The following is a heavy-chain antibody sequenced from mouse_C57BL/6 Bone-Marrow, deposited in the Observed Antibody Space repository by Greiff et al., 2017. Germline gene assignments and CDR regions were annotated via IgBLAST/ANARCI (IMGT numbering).Heavy chain of an antibody. V-gene: IGHV5-17*01. J-gene: IGHJ4*01. CDR2: ISSGSSTI. Sequence: EVKLMESGGGLVKPGGSLKLSCAASGFTFSDYGMHWVRQAPEKGLEWVAYISSGSSTIYYADTVKGRFTIARDNAKNTLFLQMTSLRSEDTAMYYCARGGGCYAMDYWGQGTSVTVSS. CDR3: ARGGGCYAMDY. D-gene: IGHD1-1*02. CDR1: GFTFSDYG.